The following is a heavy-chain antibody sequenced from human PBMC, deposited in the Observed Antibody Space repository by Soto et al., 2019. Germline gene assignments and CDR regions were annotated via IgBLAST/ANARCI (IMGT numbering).Heavy chain of an antibody. CDR2: SIPVLGVA. Sequence: QVQLVQSGAEVKKPGSSVKVSCKASGGNFRSQSISISWVRQAPGQGIEWMGRSIPVLGVANYAQKFQGRVTVNGDKFTSTVYMELSSLRSEDTAVYYCARDRDGAAPGTVETDYYYGMDVWGQGTTVTVSS. V-gene: IGHV1-69*08. CDR3: ARDRDGAAPGTVETDYYYGMDV. CDR1: GGNFRSQSIS. J-gene: IGHJ6*02. D-gene: IGHD6-13*01.